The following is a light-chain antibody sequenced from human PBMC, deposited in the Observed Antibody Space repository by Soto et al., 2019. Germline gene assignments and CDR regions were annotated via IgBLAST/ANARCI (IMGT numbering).Light chain of an antibody. CDR3: LQHNSYPLT. CDR2: SAS. CDR1: QDIKYY. Sequence: DIQMTQSPSAMSASVGDRVTINCRASQDIKYYLAWFQQKPGIVPKRLIYSASSLQSGVPSSFSGSGSGTKFTLTISGLQPEDSATYYCLQHNSYPLTFGGGTKVEIK. V-gene: IGKV1-17*03. J-gene: IGKJ4*01.